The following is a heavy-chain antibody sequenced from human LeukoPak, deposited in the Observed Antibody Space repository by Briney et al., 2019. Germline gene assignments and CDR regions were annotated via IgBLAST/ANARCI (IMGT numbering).Heavy chain of an antibody. Sequence: SETLSLTCTVSGGSISSSSYYWGWIRQPPGKGLEWIGEINHSGSTNYNPSLKSRVTISVDTSKNQFSLKLSSVTAADTAVYYCGIGSKRPRPFDYWGQGTLVTVTS. V-gene: IGHV4-39*07. J-gene: IGHJ4*02. CDR1: GGSISSSSYY. CDR2: INHSGST. D-gene: IGHD1-1*01. CDR3: GIGSKRPRPFDY.